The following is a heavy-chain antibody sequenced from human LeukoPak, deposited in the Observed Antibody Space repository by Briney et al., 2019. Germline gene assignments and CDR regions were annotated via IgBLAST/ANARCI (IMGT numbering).Heavy chain of an antibody. CDR2: IYTSGST. J-gene: IGHJ4*02. V-gene: IGHV4-4*07. CDR1: GGSISSYY. Sequence: SETLSLTCTVSGGSISSYYWSWIRQPVGKGLEWIGRIYTSGSTNYNPSLKSRVTMSVDTSKNQFSLKLSSVTAADTAVYYCARAGYCSGGSCSFFNDGWGQGTLVTVSS. CDR3: ARAGYCSGGSCSFFNDG. D-gene: IGHD2-15*01.